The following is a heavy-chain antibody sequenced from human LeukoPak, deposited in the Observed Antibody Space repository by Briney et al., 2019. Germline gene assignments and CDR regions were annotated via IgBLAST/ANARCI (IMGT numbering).Heavy chain of an antibody. V-gene: IGHV4-4*07. Sequence: SETLSFTCTVSGGSISSYYWSWIRQPAGKGLEWIGRIYTSGSTNYNPSLKSRVTMSVDTSKNQFSLKLSSVTAADTAVYYCARSPNDYGSSYGMDVWGQGTTVTVSS. D-gene: IGHD4-17*01. J-gene: IGHJ6*02. CDR1: GGSISSYY. CDR3: ARSPNDYGSSYGMDV. CDR2: IYTSGST.